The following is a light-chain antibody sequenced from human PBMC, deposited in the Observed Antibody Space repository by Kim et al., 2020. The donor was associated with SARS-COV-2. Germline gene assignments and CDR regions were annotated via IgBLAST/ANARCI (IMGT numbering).Light chain of an antibody. V-gene: IGLV1-40*01. CDR2: GHS. CDR3: QSYDSSLSVV. J-gene: IGLJ2*01. CDR1: SSNIGAGYD. Sequence: QSVLTQPPSVSGAPGQRVTITCTRSSSNIGAGYDVYWHQHLGGSAPTLLYHGHSNRPAGVPDRFCGCKCGTSSSLPITGLQAADEEAYYCQSYDSSLSVVFGGGTQLTVL.